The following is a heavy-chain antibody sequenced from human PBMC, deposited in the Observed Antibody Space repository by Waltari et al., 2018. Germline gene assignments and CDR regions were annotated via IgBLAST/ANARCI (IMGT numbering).Heavy chain of an antibody. CDR1: GFTFSSYA. J-gene: IGHJ6*03. CDR3: ARDFFNGGPGYYMDV. V-gene: IGHV3-23*03. CDR2: IYSGGSST. D-gene: IGHD2-8*01. Sequence: EVQLLESGGGLVQPGGSLRLSCAASGFTFSSYAMSWVRQAPGKGLEWVSVIYSGGSSTYYADSVKGRFTISRDNSKNTLYLQMNSLRAEDTAVYYCARDFFNGGPGYYMDVWGKGTTVTVSS.